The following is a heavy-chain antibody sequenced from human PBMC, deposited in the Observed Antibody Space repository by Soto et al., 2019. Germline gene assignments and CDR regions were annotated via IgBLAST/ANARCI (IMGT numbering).Heavy chain of an antibody. Sequence: GGSLRLSXAASGFTFDDYAMHWVRQAPGKGLEWVSGISWNSGSIGYADSVKGRFTISRDNAKNSLYLQMNSLRAEDTALYYCAQDGAAAGLSNYYYGMDVWGQGTTVTVS. CDR3: AQDGAAAGLSNYYYGMDV. V-gene: IGHV3-9*01. J-gene: IGHJ6*02. CDR1: GFTFDDYA. CDR2: ISWNSGSI. D-gene: IGHD6-13*01.